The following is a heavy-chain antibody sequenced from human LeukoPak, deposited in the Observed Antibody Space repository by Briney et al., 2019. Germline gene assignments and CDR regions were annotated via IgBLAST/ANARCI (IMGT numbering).Heavy chain of an antibody. CDR1: GGSISSSHW. Sequence: SETLSLTCAVSGGSISSSHWWSWVRPPPRKGLEWIGEIDHSGSTTYNPSLRSRVTISVYTSKNQFSLKRSSVTATDTAVYYCARSTTAVTRAEYFQHWGQGTLVTVSS. CDR2: IDHSGST. J-gene: IGHJ1*01. V-gene: IGHV4-4*02. CDR3: ARSTTAVTRAEYFQH. D-gene: IGHD4-23*01.